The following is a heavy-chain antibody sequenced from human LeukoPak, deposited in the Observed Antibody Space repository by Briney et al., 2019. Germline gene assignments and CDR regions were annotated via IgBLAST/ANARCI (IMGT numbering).Heavy chain of an antibody. CDR1: GFRFSDYY. J-gene: IGHJ3*02. CDR2: ISSSGTTI. D-gene: IGHD2-15*01. CDR3: ARERISGAFDI. V-gene: IGHV3-11*01. Sequence: GGSLRLSCAASGFRFSDYYMSWIRQAPGKGLEWASYISSSGTTIYYGDSVQGRFTISRDNAKNSLYLQMNSLGAEDTAVYYCARERISGAFDIWGQGTMVTVSS.